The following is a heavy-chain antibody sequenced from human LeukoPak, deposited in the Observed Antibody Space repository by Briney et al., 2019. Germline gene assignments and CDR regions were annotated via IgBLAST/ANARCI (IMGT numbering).Heavy chain of an antibody. CDR1: GFTFSSYA. J-gene: IGHJ4*02. D-gene: IGHD1-26*01. CDR2: ISGGGGST. Sequence: QPGGSLRLSCAASGFTFSSYAMSWVRQAPGKGLEWVSAISGGGGSTFYADSVKGRFTISRDNSKNTLYLQMNSLRAEDTAVYYCAKRPYIVGTITPYFDYWGQGTLVTVSS. V-gene: IGHV3-23*01. CDR3: AKRPYIVGTITPYFDY.